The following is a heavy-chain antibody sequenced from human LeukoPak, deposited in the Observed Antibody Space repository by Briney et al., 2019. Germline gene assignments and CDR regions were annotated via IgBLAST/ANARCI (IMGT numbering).Heavy chain of an antibody. Sequence: SETLSLTCTVSGGSISSYYWSWIRQPPGKGLEWIGYIYYSGTTNYNPSLKSRVTISVDTSKNQFSLKLSSVTAADTAVYYCARGVYIAAAQYGYWGQGTLVTVPS. V-gene: IGHV4-59*01. CDR3: ARGVYIAAAQYGY. CDR1: GGSISSYY. D-gene: IGHD6-13*01. CDR2: IYYSGTT. J-gene: IGHJ4*02.